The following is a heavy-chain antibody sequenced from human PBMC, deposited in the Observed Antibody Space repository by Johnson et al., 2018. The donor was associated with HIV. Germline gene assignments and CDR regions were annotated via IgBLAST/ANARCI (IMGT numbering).Heavy chain of an antibody. Sequence: QVQLVESGGGVVQPGRSLRLSCAASGFTFSSYGMHWVRQAPGKGLEWVAVISYDGSNKYYVDSVKGRFTISRDKSKNTLYLQMNSLRAEDTAGYYCAKDGAMAFDIWGQGTLVTVSS. D-gene: IGHD2-2*01. CDR1: GFTFSSYG. CDR3: AKDGAMAFDI. CDR2: ISYDGSNK. J-gene: IGHJ3*02. V-gene: IGHV3-30*18.